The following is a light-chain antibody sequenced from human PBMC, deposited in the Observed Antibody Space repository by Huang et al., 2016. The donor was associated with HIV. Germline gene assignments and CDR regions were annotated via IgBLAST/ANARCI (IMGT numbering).Light chain of an antibody. J-gene: IGKJ2*01. V-gene: IGKV3-15*01. CDR3: QQYENWPYT. CDR2: GAS. Sequence: EIVMTQSPATLSVSPGERATLSCRASQVINRNLAWYQQKLGQSPRLLIYGASTRATNIPASFSGGGSGAEFTLTINGLQSEDLATYYCQQYENWPYTFGQGTRLEI. CDR1: QVINRN.